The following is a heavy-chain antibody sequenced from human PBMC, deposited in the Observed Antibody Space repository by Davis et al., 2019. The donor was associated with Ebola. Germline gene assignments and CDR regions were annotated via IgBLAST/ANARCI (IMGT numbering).Heavy chain of an antibody. Sequence: SETLSLTCAVYGGSSSGYYWSWIRQPPGKGLEWIGEINHSGSTNYNPSLKSRVTISVDTSKNQFSLKLSSVTAADTAVYYCARVLWSFSRFDYWGQGTLVTVSS. CDR3: ARVLWSFSRFDY. V-gene: IGHV4-34*01. CDR2: INHSGST. J-gene: IGHJ4*02. CDR1: GGSSSGYY. D-gene: IGHD2-8*02.